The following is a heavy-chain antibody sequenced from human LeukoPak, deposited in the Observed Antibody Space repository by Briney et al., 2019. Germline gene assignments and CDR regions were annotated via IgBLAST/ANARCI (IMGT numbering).Heavy chain of an antibody. J-gene: IGHJ4*02. CDR1: GFTFSDYY. CDR3: AKDGQSFNSMYDYFDS. V-gene: IGHV3-23*01. CDR2: IGGGDT. D-gene: IGHD2-8*01. Sequence: GGSLRLSCAASGFTFSDYYMGWIRQAPGKGLEWVSSIGGGDTHYADSVKGRFTISRDDSRSTVDLQMSSLRAEDTAVYYCAKDGQSFNSMYDYFDSWGQGTLVTVSS.